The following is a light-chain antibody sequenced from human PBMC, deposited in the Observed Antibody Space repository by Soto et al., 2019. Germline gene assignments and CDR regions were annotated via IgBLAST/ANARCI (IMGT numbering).Light chain of an antibody. CDR1: GSNVGGFNF. V-gene: IGLV2-14*03. CDR3: SSYTPSSPYL. J-gene: IGLJ2*01. Sequence: QSALTQPASVSVSPGQSITISCTGSGSNVGGFNFISWFQHHPDKAPKLIIFDVSSRPSGVSDRFSGSKSGNTASLTISGRQAEDEADYYCSSYTPSSPYLFGGGTKLTVL. CDR2: DVS.